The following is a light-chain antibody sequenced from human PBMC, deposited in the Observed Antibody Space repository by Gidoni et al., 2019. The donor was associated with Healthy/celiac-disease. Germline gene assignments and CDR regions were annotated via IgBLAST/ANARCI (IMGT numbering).Light chain of an antibody. V-gene: IGKV4-1*01. CDR1: QSVLYSSNNKNY. CDR2: WAS. CDR3: QQYYSTPPWT. Sequence: DIVMTQSPDTLAVSLGERSTINCKSSQSVLYSSNNKNYLAWYQQKPGQPPNLLLYWASTRKSGVPDRFSGSGCGTDFTLTISSMQADDVAVYYCQQYYSTPPWTFGQGTKVEIK. J-gene: IGKJ1*01.